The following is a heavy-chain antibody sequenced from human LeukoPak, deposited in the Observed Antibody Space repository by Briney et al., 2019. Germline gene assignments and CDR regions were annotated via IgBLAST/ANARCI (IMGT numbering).Heavy chain of an antibody. CDR1: GFTFSSYS. J-gene: IGHJ5*02. Sequence: GGSLRLSCAASGFTFSSYSMNWVRQAPGKGLEWVSFISSSSSTIYYADSVKGRFTISRDNAKNSLYLQMNSLRAEDTAVYYCARDADPIFLHHHGFDPWGQGTLVTVSS. CDR2: ISSSSSTI. V-gene: IGHV3-48*04. CDR3: ARDADPIFLHHHGFDP. D-gene: IGHD3-3*02.